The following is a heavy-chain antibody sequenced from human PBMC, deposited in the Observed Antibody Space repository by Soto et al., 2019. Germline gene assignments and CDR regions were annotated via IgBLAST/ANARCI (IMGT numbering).Heavy chain of an antibody. CDR3: TRRYYDFWSGYPTYYYYGMDV. J-gene: IGHJ6*02. D-gene: IGHD3-3*01. V-gene: IGHV3-73*01. Sequence: GGSLRLSCAASGFTFSGSAMHWVRQASGKGLEWVGRIRSKANSYATAYAASVKGRFTISRDDSKNTAYLQMNSLKTEDTAVYYCTRRYYDFWSGYPTYYYYGMDVWGQGTTVTVSS. CDR2: IRSKANSYAT. CDR1: GFTFSGSA.